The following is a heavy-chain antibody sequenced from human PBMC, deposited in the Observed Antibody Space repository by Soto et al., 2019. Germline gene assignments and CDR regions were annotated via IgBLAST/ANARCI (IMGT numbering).Heavy chain of an antibody. V-gene: IGHV1-18*01. CDR2: LNTDNGKT. D-gene: IGHD3-16*01. CDR1: GYSITKYG. CDR3: ARGIKIGGVLNGVDV. J-gene: IGHJ6*02. Sequence: KVSCKASGYSITKYGISWVRQAPGQGLEWMGWLNTDNGKTYYAQKFQGRVTMTTDTSTTIAYMELRSLTSDDTALYFCARGIKIGGVLNGVDVWGQGTTVTVYS.